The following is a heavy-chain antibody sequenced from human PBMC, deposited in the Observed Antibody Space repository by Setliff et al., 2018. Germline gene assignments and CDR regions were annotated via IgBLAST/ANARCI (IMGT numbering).Heavy chain of an antibody. CDR1: GYNFITLG. Sequence: ASVKVSCKTSGYNFITLGINWLRQAPGQGLEWMGCINPNSGDTTFAQKFQGRVTITRDTSNSTDYMDLSRLTSDDTAVYYCAREVLSTVVAWDYWGQGTLVTVSS. D-gene: IGHD4-17*01. V-gene: IGHV1-2*02. CDR2: INPNSGDT. J-gene: IGHJ4*02. CDR3: AREVLSTVVAWDY.